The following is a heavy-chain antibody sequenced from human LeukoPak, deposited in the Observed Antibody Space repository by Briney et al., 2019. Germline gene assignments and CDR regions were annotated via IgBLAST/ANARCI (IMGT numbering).Heavy chain of an antibody. Sequence: HPGGSLRLSCAASGFTFSSYAMSWVRQAPGKGLVWVSRINSDGSSTSYADSVKGRFTISRDNAKNTLYLQMNSLRAEDTAVYYCARDRAAVADLLYWGQGTLVTVSS. CDR2: INSDGSST. D-gene: IGHD6-19*01. CDR3: ARDRAAVADLLY. V-gene: IGHV3-74*01. J-gene: IGHJ4*02. CDR1: GFTFSSYA.